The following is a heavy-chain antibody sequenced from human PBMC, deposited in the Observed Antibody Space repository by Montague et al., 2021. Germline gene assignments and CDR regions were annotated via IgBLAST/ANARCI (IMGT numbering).Heavy chain of an antibody. CDR3: SRAWVRSGFDS. J-gene: IGHJ4*02. D-gene: IGHD4-17*01. CDR2: IKKDGTEK. V-gene: IGHV3-7*05. Sequence: SLRLSCAAPGFAFSSYWMIWVRQAPGKGLEWVASIKKDGTEKYYVDSVMGRFTISRDNAKTSLYLQMNALRAEDTAVYFCSRAWVRSGFDSWGQGTLITVSS. CDR1: GFAFSSYW.